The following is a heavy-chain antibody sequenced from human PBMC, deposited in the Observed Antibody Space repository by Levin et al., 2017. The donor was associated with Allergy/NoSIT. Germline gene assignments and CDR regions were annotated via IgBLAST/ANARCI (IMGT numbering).Heavy chain of an antibody. D-gene: IGHD1-26*01. Sequence: GGSLRLSCAASGFTFSSYGMSWVRQAPGKGLEWVSAISNSGGDTLYADSVKGRFTISRDNSKNTLYLQLNSLRAEDTAVYYCAKRVGATRYFDYWGQGTLVTVSS. CDR3: AKRVGATRYFDY. V-gene: IGHV3-23*01. CDR2: ISNSGGDT. J-gene: IGHJ4*02. CDR1: GFTFSSYG.